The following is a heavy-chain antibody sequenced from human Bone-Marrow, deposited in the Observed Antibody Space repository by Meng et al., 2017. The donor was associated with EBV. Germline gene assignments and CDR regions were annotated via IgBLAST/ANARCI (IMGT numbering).Heavy chain of an antibody. J-gene: IGHJ4*02. D-gene: IGHD3-22*01. V-gene: IGHV1-2*06. CDR1: GYTFTGYY. CDR3: AREDDSSGYYLPYYFDY. Sequence: GQLVQSGAEVKKPGASVKVSCKAAGYTFTGYYMHWVRQAPGQGLEWMGRINPNSGGTNYAQKFQGRVTMTRDTSISTAYMELSRLRSDDTAVYYCAREDDSSGYYLPYYFDYWGQGTLVTVSS. CDR2: INPNSGGT.